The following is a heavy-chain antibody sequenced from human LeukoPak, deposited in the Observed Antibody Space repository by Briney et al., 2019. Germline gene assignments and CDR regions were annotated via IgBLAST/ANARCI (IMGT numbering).Heavy chain of an antibody. J-gene: IGHJ4*02. CDR3: ARIKPPRYCNGGSCYVIY. D-gene: IGHD2-15*01. CDR1: GFTFSSYW. V-gene: IGHV3-7*01. CDR2: IKQDGSEK. Sequence: GGSLRLSCAASGFTFSSYWMSWVRQAPGKGLEWVANIKQDGSEKYYVDSVKGRFTISRDNAKNSLYLQMNSLRAEDTAVYYCARIKPPRYCNGGSCYVIYWGQGTLVTVSS.